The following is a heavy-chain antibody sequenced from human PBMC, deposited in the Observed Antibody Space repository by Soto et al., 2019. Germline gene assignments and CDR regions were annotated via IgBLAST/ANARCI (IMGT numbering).Heavy chain of an antibody. CDR2: IDPSGSYA. V-gene: IGHV5-10-1*01. J-gene: IGHJ6*02. Sequence: GESLKISCKGSGYTFTNYWITWVRQMPGKGLEWMGKIDPSGSYATYSPSFQGHVIISVDKSINTAYLQWSSLKASDTAVYYCARPDDLSGLNVWGQGTTVTVS. CDR3: ARPDDLSGLNV. CDR1: GYTFTNYW.